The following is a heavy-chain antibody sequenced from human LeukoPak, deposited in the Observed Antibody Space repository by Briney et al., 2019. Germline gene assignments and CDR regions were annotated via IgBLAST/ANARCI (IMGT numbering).Heavy chain of an antibody. CDR3: AKDSGYSYGTLDY. D-gene: IGHD5-18*01. Sequence: GGSLRLSCAASGFTFSSYGMHWVRQAPGKGLEWVAVIWYDGSNKYYADSVKGRFTISRDNAKNKLYLQLNSLRGDDTPVYYCAKDSGYSYGTLDYWGQGTLVPVSS. V-gene: IGHV3-33*06. J-gene: IGHJ4*02. CDR1: GFTFSSYG. CDR2: IWYDGSNK.